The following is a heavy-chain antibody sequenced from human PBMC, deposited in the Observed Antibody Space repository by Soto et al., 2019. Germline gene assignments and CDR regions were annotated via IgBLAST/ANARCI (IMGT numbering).Heavy chain of an antibody. CDR2: FTPILNIA. J-gene: IGHJ4*02. D-gene: IGHD3-22*01. V-gene: IGHV1-69*02. CDR1: GGTFSSYT. CDR3: ATDPYDDSSGSTLDY. Sequence: QVQLVQSGAEVKEPGSSVKVSCKASGGTFSSYTINWVRQAPGQGLEWMGGFTPILNIAKYAQKFQDRVTITADRSSRTAYMELSSLRSEDTAVYYCATDPYDDSSGSTLDYWGQGTLVTVSS.